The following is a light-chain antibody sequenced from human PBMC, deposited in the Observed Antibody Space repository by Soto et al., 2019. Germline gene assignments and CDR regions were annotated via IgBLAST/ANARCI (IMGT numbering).Light chain of an antibody. V-gene: IGKV3-11*01. Sequence: EIVLTQSPATLSSFPGDRVTLSCRASQAVNTRLAWYQHKPGQAPRLLIYLASNRAAGVPARFSGSGSGTDFTLTISDVEPEYGAVSYCHHRQSWPRTFGQGTKVDSK. CDR3: HHRQSWPRT. CDR1: QAVNTR. CDR2: LAS. J-gene: IGKJ1*01.